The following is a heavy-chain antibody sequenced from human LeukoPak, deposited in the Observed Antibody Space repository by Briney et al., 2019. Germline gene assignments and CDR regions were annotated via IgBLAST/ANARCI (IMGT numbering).Heavy chain of an antibody. CDR3: ARGLYSGSFVNYFDY. J-gene: IGHJ4*02. V-gene: IGHV4-38-2*01. CDR1: GYSISSGYY. D-gene: IGHD1-26*01. CDR2: IYHSGST. Sequence: SETLSLTCAVYGYSISSGYYWGWIRPPPGKGLGWVGSIYHSGSTYYNPSLKSRVTISVDTSKNQFSLKLSSVTAADTAVYYCARGLYSGSFVNYFDYWGQGTLVTVSS.